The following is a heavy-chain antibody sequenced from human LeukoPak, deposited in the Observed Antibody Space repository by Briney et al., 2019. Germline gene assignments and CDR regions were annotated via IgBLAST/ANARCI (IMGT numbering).Heavy chain of an antibody. CDR3: AKTHYDLLDV. CDR1: GFSFSTSP. Sequence: GGSLRLSCAASGFSFSTSPMSWVRQPPGKGLEWVSAMNNGPGATFYRDSVRGRFTISRDDSKSTLYLRMNSLRAEDTGTYYCAKTHYDLLDVWGQGTTVTVSS. J-gene: IGHJ6*02. D-gene: IGHD5-12*01. CDR2: MNNGPGAT. V-gene: IGHV3-23*01.